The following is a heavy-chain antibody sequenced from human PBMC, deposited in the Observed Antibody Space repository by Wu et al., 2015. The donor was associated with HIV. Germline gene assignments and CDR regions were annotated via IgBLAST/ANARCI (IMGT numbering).Heavy chain of an antibody. D-gene: IGHD2-21*02. V-gene: IGHV1-69*05. Sequence: QVQLVQSGAEVKKPGSSVKVSCRASGGTFHNYAVSWVRQAPGKGLEWLGGFISIFDMPYYAQKFEGRVTITTDESTSTAYMELSSLRSEDTAVYYCAKDRVTDTQYYFDYWGQGTPVTVSS. J-gene: IGHJ4*02. CDR3: AKDRVTDTQYYFDY. CDR1: GGTFHNYA. CDR2: FISIFDMP.